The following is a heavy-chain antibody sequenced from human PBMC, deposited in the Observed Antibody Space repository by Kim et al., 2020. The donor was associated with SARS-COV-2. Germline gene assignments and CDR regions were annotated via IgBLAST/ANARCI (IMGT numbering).Heavy chain of an antibody. CDR3: GRHYSFDT. CDR2: ISTGGAT. CDR1: GFSVSRDY. V-gene: IGHV3-66*04. Sequence: GGSLRLSCAVSGFSVSRDYMNWVRQAPGKGLECVSVISTGGATFYAASVMGGFTTTCESSDNTLYLQMNSLRIEEKAVYYCGRHYSFDTWDQETPATVSS. J-gene: IGHJ5*02.